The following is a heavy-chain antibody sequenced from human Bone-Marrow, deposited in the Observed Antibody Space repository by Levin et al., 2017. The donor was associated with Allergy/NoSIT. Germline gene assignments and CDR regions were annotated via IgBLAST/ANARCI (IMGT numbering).Heavy chain of an antibody. CDR1: GFTFSDYY. CDR2: ISSSGSTI. J-gene: IGHJ4*02. Sequence: PGGSLRLSCAASGFTFSDYYMSWIRQAPGKGLEWVSYISSSGSTIYYADSVKGRFTISRDNAKNSLYLQMNSLRAEDTAVYYCARGGGYCSGGSCYLGGVFDYWGQGTLVTVSS. D-gene: IGHD2-15*01. CDR3: ARGGGYCSGGSCYLGGVFDY. V-gene: IGHV3-11*01.